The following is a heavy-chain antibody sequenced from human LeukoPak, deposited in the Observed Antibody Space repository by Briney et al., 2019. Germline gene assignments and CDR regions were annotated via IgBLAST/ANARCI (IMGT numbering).Heavy chain of an antibody. CDR1: GFTFSSYA. J-gene: IGHJ4*02. CDR2: ISYDGSNK. Sequence: GGSLRLSCPASGFTFSSYAMHWVRQAPGKGLEWVAVISYDGSNKYYADSVKGRFTISRDNYKNTLYLKMSSLRAEDTAVYYCARSEWELLYFYWGQGTLVTVSS. D-gene: IGHD1-26*01. V-gene: IGHV3-30-3*01. CDR3: ARSEWELLYFY.